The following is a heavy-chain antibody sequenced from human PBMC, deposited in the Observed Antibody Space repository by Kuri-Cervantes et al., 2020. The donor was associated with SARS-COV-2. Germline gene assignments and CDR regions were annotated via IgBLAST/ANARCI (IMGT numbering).Heavy chain of an antibody. Sequence: SVKVSCKASGGTFSSYAISWVRQAPGQGLEWMGGIIPIFDTANYAQKFQGRVTITRNTSISTAYMELSSLRSEDTAVYYCATGDFWSGYYLDYWGQGTLVTVSS. CDR3: ATGDFWSGYYLDY. CDR2: IIPIFDTA. J-gene: IGHJ4*02. CDR1: GGTFSSYA. D-gene: IGHD3-3*01. V-gene: IGHV1-69*05.